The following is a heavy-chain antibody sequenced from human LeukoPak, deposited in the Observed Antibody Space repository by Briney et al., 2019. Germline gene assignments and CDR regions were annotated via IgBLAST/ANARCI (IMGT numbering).Heavy chain of an antibody. CDR1: GGSFSGYY. CDR3: ARHLNYYDSSGYYYYFDY. V-gene: IGHV4-34*01. D-gene: IGHD3-22*01. J-gene: IGHJ4*02. Sequence: SETLSFTCAVYGGSFSGYYWSWIRQPPGKGLEWIGEINHSGSTYYNPSLKSRVTISVDTSKNQFSLKLSSVTAADTAVYYCARHLNYYDSSGYYYYFDYWGQGTLVTVSS. CDR2: INHSGST.